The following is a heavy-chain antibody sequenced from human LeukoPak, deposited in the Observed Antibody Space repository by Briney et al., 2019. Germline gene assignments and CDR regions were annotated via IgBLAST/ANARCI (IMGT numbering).Heavy chain of an antibody. J-gene: IGHJ6*03. CDR2: INGRGSST. D-gene: IGHD3-16*01. V-gene: IGHV3-23*01. CDR3: AKGGYYYMDV. CDR1: RFTFSSYA. Sequence: GGSLRLSCAASRFTFSSYAMNWVRQAPGKGLEWVSSINGRGSSTYYADSVRGRFAISRDNSKNTLYLQMDSLRAEDTAVYYCAKGGYYYMDVWGKGTTVTVSS.